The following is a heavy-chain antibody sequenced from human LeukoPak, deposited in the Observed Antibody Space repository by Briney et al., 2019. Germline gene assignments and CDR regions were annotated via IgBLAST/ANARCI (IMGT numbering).Heavy chain of an antibody. J-gene: IGHJ4*02. D-gene: IGHD3-3*01. CDR2: ISSSSSYI. CDR1: GFTFSSYS. Sequence: PGGSLRLSCAASGFTFSSYSMNWVRQAPGKGLEWVSSISSSSSYIYYADSVKGRFTISRDNAKNSLYLQMNSLRAEDTAVYYCAAEDYDFWSGYYSPGWYFDYWGQGTLVTVSS. V-gene: IGHV3-21*01. CDR3: AAEDYDFWSGYYSPGWYFDY.